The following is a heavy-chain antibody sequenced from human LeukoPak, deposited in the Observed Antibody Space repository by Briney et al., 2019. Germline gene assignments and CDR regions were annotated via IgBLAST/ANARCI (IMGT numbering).Heavy chain of an antibody. CDR1: GFTFSSYA. CDR2: ISGSGGST. CDR3: AKDVRPGSILPFDY. J-gene: IGHJ4*02. D-gene: IGHD6-13*01. V-gene: IGHV3-23*01. Sequence: GGSLRLSCAASGFTFSSYAMSWVRQAPGKGLEWVSAISGSGGSTYYADSVKGRFTISRDNSKNTLYLQMNSLRAEDTAVYYCAKDVRPGSILPFDYWGQGTLVTVSP.